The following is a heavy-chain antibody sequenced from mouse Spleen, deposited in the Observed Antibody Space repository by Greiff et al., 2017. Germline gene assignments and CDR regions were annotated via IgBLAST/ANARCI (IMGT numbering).Heavy chain of an antibody. CDR1: GYTFTSYW. CDR3: ARLEYFDV. Sequence: VQLQQPGAELVRPGTSVKLSCKASGYTFTSYWMHWVKQRPGQGLEWIGVIDPSDSYTNYNQKFKGKATLTVDTSSSTAYMQLSSLTSEDSAVYYCARLEYFDVWGAGTTVTVSS. CDR2: IDPSDSYT. J-gene: IGHJ1*01. V-gene: IGHV1-59*01.